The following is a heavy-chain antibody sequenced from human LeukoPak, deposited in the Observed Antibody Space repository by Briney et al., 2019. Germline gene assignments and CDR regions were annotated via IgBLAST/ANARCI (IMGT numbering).Heavy chain of an antibody. CDR1: GFTFSSYG. CDR2: IRYDGSNK. J-gene: IGHJ5*02. Sequence: GGSLRLSCAASGFTFSSYGMHWVRQAPGKGLEWVAFIRYDGSNKYYSDSVRGRFTIYRDNSKNTLYLQMNSLRAEDTAVYYCAKDLPRVYFYDSSGGFDPWGQGTLVTVSS. CDR3: AKDLPRVYFYDSSGGFDP. D-gene: IGHD3-22*01. V-gene: IGHV3-30*02.